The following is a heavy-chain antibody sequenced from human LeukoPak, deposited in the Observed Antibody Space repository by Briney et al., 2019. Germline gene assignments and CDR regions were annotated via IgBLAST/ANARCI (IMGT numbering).Heavy chain of an antibody. CDR2: IYHSGST. Sequence: SQTLSLTCAVSGGSISSGGYSWSWIRQPPGKGLEWIGYIYHSGSTYYNPSLKSRVTISVDRSKNQFSLKLSSVTAADTAVYYCARATDTFGGVTVESGFDPWGQGTLVTVSS. V-gene: IGHV4-30-2*01. CDR3: ARATDTFGGVTVESGFDP. D-gene: IGHD3-16*02. CDR1: GGSISSGGYS. J-gene: IGHJ5*02.